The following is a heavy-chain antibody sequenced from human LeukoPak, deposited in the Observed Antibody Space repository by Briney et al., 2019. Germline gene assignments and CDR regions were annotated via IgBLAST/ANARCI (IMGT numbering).Heavy chain of an antibody. CDR1: GGSFSGYY. D-gene: IGHD2-2*01. J-gene: IGHJ5*02. V-gene: IGHV4-34*01. CDR3: ARAVVVVPAAKSGWFGP. Sequence: SGTLSLTCAVSGGSFSGYYWSWIRQPPGKGLEWVGEINHSGSTNYNPSLKSRVTISVDTSKNQFSLKLSSVTAADTAVYYCARAVVVVPAAKSGWFGPWGQGTLVTVSA. CDR2: INHSGST.